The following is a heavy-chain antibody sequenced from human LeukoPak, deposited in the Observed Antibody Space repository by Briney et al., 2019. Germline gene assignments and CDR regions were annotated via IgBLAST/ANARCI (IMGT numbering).Heavy chain of an antibody. J-gene: IGHJ6*03. V-gene: IGHV4-38-2*02. Sequence: PSETLSLTCSVSGYYISSGYYWGWIRQPPGKGLEWIGSIYHSGTTYYNPSLKSRVTISVDTSKNQFSLKLSSVTAADTAVYYCARGGPKAGNYYYYYMDVWGKGTTVTVSS. CDR3: ARGGPKAGNYYYYYMDV. CDR1: GYYISSGYY. CDR2: IYHSGTT. D-gene: IGHD6-13*01.